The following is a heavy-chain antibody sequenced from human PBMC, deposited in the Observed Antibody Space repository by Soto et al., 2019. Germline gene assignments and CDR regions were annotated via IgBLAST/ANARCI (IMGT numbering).Heavy chain of an antibody. Sequence: GGSLRLSCVCSGFTFSYSWMSWVRQAPGKGLEWVANIKGDGTEKNYVDAVKGRFTISRDNAKSSVYLQMNSLRAEDTAIYYCATEGRWGHGTLVTVSS. CDR2: IKGDGTEK. CDR3: ATEGR. J-gene: IGHJ4*01. CDR1: GFTFSYSW. V-gene: IGHV3-7*01.